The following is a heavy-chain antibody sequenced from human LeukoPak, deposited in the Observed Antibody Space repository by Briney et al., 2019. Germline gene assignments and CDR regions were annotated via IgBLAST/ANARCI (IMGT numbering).Heavy chain of an antibody. CDR3: ARRTYSTDQYYFDY. CDR2: ISRSGGST. J-gene: IGHJ4*02. D-gene: IGHD6-13*01. CDR1: GFTFSNYV. Sequence: PGGSLRLSCAASGFTFSNYVMSWVRQAPGKGLEWVSVISRSGGSTYYADSVKGRFTISRDNSKNTLYLQMSSLRADDTAVYYCARRTYSTDQYYFDYWGQGTLVTVSS. V-gene: IGHV3-23*01.